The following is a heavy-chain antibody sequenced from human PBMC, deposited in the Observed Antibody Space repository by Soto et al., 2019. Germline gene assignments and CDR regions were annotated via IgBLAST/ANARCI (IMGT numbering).Heavy chain of an antibody. CDR1: GFTVSSNY. CDR3: AKEYYYGSGSYSGMDV. V-gene: IGHV3-23*04. D-gene: IGHD3-10*01. J-gene: IGHJ6*02. CDR2: ISGSGGST. Sequence: EVQLVESGGGLIQPGGSLRLSCAASGFTVSSNYMSWVRQAPGKGLEWVSAISGSGGSTYYADSVKGRFTISRDNSKNTLYLQMNSLRAEDTAVYYCAKEYYYGSGSYSGMDVWGQGTTVTVSS.